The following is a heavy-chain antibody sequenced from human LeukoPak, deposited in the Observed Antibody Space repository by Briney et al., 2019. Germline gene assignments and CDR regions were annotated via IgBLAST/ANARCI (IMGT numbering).Heavy chain of an antibody. CDR1: GGPISSHY. D-gene: IGHD1-26*01. J-gene: IGHJ4*02. CDR3: ASGSYYFDY. CDR2: INYSGST. V-gene: IGHV4-59*11. Sequence: SETLSLTCTVSGGPISSHYWSWIRQPPGKGLEWIGYINYSGSTNYNPSLKSRVTISVDTSKNQFSLKVSAVTAADTAVYYCASGSYYFDYWGQGHLVTVSS.